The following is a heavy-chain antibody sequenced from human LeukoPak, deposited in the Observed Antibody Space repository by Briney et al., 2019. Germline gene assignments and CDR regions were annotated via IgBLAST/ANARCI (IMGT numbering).Heavy chain of an antibody. D-gene: IGHD2-2*01. CDR3: ARGSLDPYCSSTSCYVFDY. J-gene: IGHJ4*02. V-gene: IGHV1-69*02. CDR2: IIPILGIA. Sequence: SVKVSCKASGGTFSSYTISWVRQAPGQGLEWMGRIIPILGIANYAQKFQGRVTITADKSTSTAYMELSSLRSEDTAVYYCARGSLDPYCSSTSCYVFDYWAREPWSPSPQ. CDR1: GGTFSSYT.